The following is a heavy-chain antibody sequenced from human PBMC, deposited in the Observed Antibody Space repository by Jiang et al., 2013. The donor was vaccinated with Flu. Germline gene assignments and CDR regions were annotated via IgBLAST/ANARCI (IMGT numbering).Heavy chain of an antibody. V-gene: IGHV4-59*01. D-gene: IGHD5-18*01. Sequence: GSGLVKPSETLSLTCTVSGGSISTYYWTWIRQPPGKGLEWIGYMYDSGSINYNPSLKSRVTISVDTSKKQFSLKLNSVTAADTAVYYCARDREYTYGRTFDYWSQGTL. CDR2: MYDSGSI. CDR3: ARDREYTYGRTFDY. J-gene: IGHJ4*02. CDR1: GGSISTYY.